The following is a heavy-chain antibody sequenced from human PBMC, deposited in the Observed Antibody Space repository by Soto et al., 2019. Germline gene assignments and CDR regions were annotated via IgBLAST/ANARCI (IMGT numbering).Heavy chain of an antibody. D-gene: IGHD3-10*01. J-gene: IGHJ4*02. CDR3: ARLVYDTRLNYMYFDF. CDR2: IFHDGTA. Sequence: SETLSLTCAVSGGSISSGNWWTWVRQSPQRGLEYIGEIFHDGTANYYPSFERRVAISVDTSKNQFSLKLTSVTAADTAIYFCARLVYDTRLNYMYFDFWGQGTLVTVSS. V-gene: IGHV4-4*02. CDR1: GGSISSGNW.